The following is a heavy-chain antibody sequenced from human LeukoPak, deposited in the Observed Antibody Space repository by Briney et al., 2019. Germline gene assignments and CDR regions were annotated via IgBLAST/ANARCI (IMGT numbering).Heavy chain of an antibody. D-gene: IGHD6-19*01. CDR1: GGTFSSYA. CDR3: AREDSSGWEHFDY. J-gene: IGHJ4*02. V-gene: IGHV1-69*13. Sequence: SVKVSCKASGGTFSSYAISWVRQAPGQVLEWMGGIIPIFGTANYAQKFQGRVTITADESTSTAYMELSSLRSEDTAVYYCAREDSSGWEHFDYWGQGTLVTVSS. CDR2: IIPIFGTA.